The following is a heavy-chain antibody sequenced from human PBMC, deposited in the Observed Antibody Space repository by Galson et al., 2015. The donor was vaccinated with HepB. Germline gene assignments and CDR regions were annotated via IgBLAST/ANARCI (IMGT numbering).Heavy chain of an antibody. Sequence: SVKVSCKASGYTFTNYYMNWVRQAPGQGLEWMGVINPRGGRTTYTRNFQGRVTMTRDTSTNTVYMELSRLSSEDTAVFYCARAAGEYYDFDHWGQGTLVTVSS. J-gene: IGHJ4*02. CDR1: GYTFTNYY. CDR2: INPRGGRT. D-gene: IGHD3-3*01. CDR3: ARAAGEYYDFDH. V-gene: IGHV1-46*01.